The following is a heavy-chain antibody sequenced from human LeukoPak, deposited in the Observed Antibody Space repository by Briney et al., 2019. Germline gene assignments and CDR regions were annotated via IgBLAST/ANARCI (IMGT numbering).Heavy chain of an antibody. CDR3: ARIDPLGFFDQ. Sequence: KSSETLSLTCTVSGGSINSGNYYWSWIRQHPGKGLEWIGYISYSGSRYYNPPLKSRVTISIDLSKNQFSLKLTSVTAADTAVYYCARIDPLGFFDQWGPGILVTVSS. CDR2: ISYSGSR. CDR1: GGSINSGNYY. J-gene: IGHJ4*02. V-gene: IGHV4-31*03. D-gene: IGHD6-25*01.